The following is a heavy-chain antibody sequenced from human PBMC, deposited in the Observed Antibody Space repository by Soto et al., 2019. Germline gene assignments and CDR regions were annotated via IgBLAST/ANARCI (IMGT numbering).Heavy chain of an antibody. V-gene: IGHV4-59*11. Sequence: SETLSLTCTISGGSISSHFWSWIRQSPGKGLEWIGYIHYSGTTSYNPSLKSRVTISVDTSENQFSLKLTSVTAADTAVHYCARDAGNYYLDYWGQGTLVTVSS. CDR1: GGSISSHF. D-gene: IGHD1-7*01. CDR2: IHYSGTT. CDR3: ARDAGNYYLDY. J-gene: IGHJ4*02.